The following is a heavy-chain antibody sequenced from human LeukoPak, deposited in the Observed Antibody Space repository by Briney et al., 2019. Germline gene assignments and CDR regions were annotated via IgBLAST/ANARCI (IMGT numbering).Heavy chain of an antibody. D-gene: IGHD3-22*01. CDR3: ARYYYDSSGSESNAFDI. V-gene: IGHV5-51*01. Sequence: GESLKISCKGSGSTFANYWIGWVRQLPGKGLEWMGIIYPGDSDTKYSPSFQGQVTMSVDKSINTAYLQWGSLKASDTAMYYCARYYYDSSGSESNAFDIWGQGTMVTVSS. CDR2: IYPGDSDT. CDR1: GSTFANYW. J-gene: IGHJ3*02.